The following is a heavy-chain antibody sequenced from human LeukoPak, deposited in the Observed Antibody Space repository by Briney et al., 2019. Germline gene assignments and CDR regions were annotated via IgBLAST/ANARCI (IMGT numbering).Heavy chain of an antibody. J-gene: IGHJ3*02. D-gene: IGHD3-22*01. V-gene: IGHV1-46*01. CDR1: GYTFTSYY. CDR3: AREPMRRAFDI. CDR2: INPSGGST. Sequence: ASVKVSCKASGYTFTSYYMHWVRRAPGQGLEWMGIINPSGGSTSYAQKSQGRVTMSRDTSTSTVYMELSSLRSEDTAVYYCAREPMRRAFDIWGQGTMVTVSS.